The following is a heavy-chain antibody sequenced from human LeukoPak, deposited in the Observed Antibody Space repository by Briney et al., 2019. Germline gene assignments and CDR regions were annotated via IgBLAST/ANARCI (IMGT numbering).Heavy chain of an antibody. V-gene: IGHV1-18*01. CDR2: ISSYNGNT. Sequence: GASVTLSFKASGYTFSIDGTSWVRQAPGQGLEWMGWISSYNGNTKYAEKLRGRVTMTTDTSTSTAYMELRRLRSDDTDVYSCARVQLERSGDPFDYWGQGTLVTVSS. CDR1: GYTFSIDG. D-gene: IGHD1-1*01. J-gene: IGHJ4*02. CDR3: ARVQLERSGDPFDY.